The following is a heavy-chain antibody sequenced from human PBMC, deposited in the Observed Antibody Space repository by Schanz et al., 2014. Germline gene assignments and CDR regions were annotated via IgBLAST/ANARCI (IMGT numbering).Heavy chain of an antibody. V-gene: IGHV3-11*04. D-gene: IGHD3-9*01. J-gene: IGHJ2*01. CDR2: ISSGSSTI. CDR3: ARSTYYDILTGQTHTRVDVRYFDL. CDR1: GFIFSDHY. Sequence: QVQLVESGGGLVKPGGSLRLSCVVSGFIFSDHYMSWIRQAPGKGLEWISYISSGSSTIHYADSVKGRFTISRDNAKNSLFLQMNSLRAEDTAVYYCARSTYYDILTGQTHTRVDVRYFDLWGRGTLVTVSS.